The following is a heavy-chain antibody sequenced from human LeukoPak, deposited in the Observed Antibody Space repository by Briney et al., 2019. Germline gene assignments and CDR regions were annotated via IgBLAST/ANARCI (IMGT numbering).Heavy chain of an antibody. V-gene: IGHV3-48*04. CDR1: GFTFSSYS. CDR2: ISSSGSTI. J-gene: IGHJ6*04. Sequence: GGSLRLSCAASGFTFSSYSMNWVRQAPGKGLDWVSYISSSGSTIYYVDSLKGRLTISRDNAKNALYLQMNSLRAEDTAVYYCAELGITMIGGVWGKGTTVTISS. CDR3: AELGITMIGGV. D-gene: IGHD3-10*02.